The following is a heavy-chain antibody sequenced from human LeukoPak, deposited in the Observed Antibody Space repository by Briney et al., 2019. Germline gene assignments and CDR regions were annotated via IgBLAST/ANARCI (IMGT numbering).Heavy chain of an antibody. V-gene: IGHV3-11*01. J-gene: IGHJ4*02. CDR1: GFTFNDYY. CDR2: ISSSGSTI. D-gene: IGHD1-26*01. Sequence: PGGSLRLSCAASGFTFNDYYMSWIRQAPGKGLEWVSYISSSGSTIYYADSVKGRFTISRDNAKNSLYLQMNSLRAEDTAVYYCARVSIVGATIGYFDYWGQGTLVTVSS. CDR3: ARVSIVGATIGYFDY.